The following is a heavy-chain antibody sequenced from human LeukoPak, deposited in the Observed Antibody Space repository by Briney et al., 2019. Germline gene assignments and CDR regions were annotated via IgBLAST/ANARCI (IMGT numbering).Heavy chain of an antibody. Sequence: GGSLRLSCAASGFTFSTYAMTWVRQAPGKGLEWVSLISGTGGSTYYADSVKGRFTISRDNSKNTLYLQMNSLRAEDTAVYYCARDYVVRGVNFDADYYYYYYMDVWGKGTTVTVSS. CDR1: GFTFSTYA. V-gene: IGHV3-23*01. CDR2: ISGTGGST. CDR3: ARDYVVRGVNFDADYYYYYYMDV. D-gene: IGHD3-10*01. J-gene: IGHJ6*03.